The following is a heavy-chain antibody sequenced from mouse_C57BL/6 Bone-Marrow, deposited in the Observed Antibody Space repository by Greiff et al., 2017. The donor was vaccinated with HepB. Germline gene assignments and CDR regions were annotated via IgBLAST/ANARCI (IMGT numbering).Heavy chain of an antibody. CDR3: ARDGDDYDWRGYAMDY. V-gene: IGHV7-1*01. D-gene: IGHD2-4*01. Sequence: EVQGVESGGGLVQSGRSLRLSCATSGFTFSDFYMEWVRQAPGKGLEWIAASRNKANDYTTEYSASVKGRFIVSRDTSQSILYLQMNALREEDTAIYYCARDGDDYDWRGYAMDYWGQGTSVTVSS. J-gene: IGHJ4*01. CDR2: SRNKANDYTT. CDR1: GFTFSDFY.